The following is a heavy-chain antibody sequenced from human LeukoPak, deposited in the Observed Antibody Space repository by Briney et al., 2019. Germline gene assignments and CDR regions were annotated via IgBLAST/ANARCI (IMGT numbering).Heavy chain of an antibody. Sequence: GTSLRLSCAASGFTFSTYWMHWVRQAPGKGLEWVSSISSSSTSIYYADSVKGRFTISRDNAKRSLYLEMNTLRAEDTAVYYCARGYYDRSGSEFDYWGQGTLVTVSS. CDR2: ISSSSTSI. CDR3: ARGYYDRSGSEFDY. V-gene: IGHV3-21*01. J-gene: IGHJ4*02. CDR1: GFTFSTYW. D-gene: IGHD3-22*01.